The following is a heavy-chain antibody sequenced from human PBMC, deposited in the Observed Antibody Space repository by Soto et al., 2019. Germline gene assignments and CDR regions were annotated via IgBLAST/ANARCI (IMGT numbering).Heavy chain of an antibody. Sequence: ASVKVSCKASGYTFTRYGISWVRQAPGQGLEWMGWISAYNGNTNYAQKFQGRVSMTTDTATSTAYMELRSLRSDDTAVYYCAKGGGDCPHYFDCWGQGILVAVSS. CDR3: AKGGGDCPHYFDC. CDR2: ISAYNGNT. CDR1: GYTFTRYG. V-gene: IGHV1-18*01. D-gene: IGHD2-21*02. J-gene: IGHJ4*02.